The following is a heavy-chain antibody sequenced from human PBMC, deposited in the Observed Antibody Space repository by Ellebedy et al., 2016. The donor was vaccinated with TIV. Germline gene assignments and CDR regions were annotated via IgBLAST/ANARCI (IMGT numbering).Heavy chain of an antibody. CDR1: GFTFSSYA. CDR3: ARGMSFGNSMDV. CDR2: ISYDGDTQ. D-gene: IGHD4-23*01. J-gene: IGHJ6*02. V-gene: IGHV3-30-3*01. Sequence: GESLKISCAASGFTFSSYAMHWVRQAPGKGLEWVAVISYDGDTQRYPESVTGRFTISRDNSENSLYLQMNSLRAEDTAVYYCARGMSFGNSMDVWGQGTTVTVSS.